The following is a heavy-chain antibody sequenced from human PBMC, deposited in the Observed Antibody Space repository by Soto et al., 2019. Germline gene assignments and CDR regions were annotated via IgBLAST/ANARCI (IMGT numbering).Heavy chain of an antibody. CDR2: TFWDDGN. J-gene: IGHJ4*02. CDR3: AHRRGGYNCDDGYFDL. Sequence: QLTLKESGPTLVEPTQTLTLTCTFSGFLFSSSGVGVGWIRQPPGKALEWLAFTFWDDGNRYNPSLKSRLTVFQHTTDSLAGLLLTNMDPVDTARYYCAHRRGGYNCDDGYFDLWGQGFLATGSS. D-gene: IGHD4-17*01. V-gene: IGHV2-5*02. CDR1: GFLFSSSGVG.